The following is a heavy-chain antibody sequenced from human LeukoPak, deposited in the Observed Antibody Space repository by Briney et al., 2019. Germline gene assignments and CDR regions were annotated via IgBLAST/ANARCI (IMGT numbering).Heavy chain of an antibody. V-gene: IGHV4-59*08. CDR1: GGSISSSY. Sequence: VKPSETLSLTCTVSGGSISSSYWSWIRQPPGKGLEWIGYIYYSGSTNYNPSLKSRVTISVDTSKNQFSLKLSSVTAADTAVYYCASRRGSIGYFDYWGQGTLVTVSS. J-gene: IGHJ4*02. CDR3: ASRRGSIGYFDY. CDR2: IYYSGST. D-gene: IGHD2-15*01.